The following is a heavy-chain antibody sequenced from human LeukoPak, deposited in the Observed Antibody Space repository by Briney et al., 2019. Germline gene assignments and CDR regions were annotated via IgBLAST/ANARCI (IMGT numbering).Heavy chain of an antibody. J-gene: IGHJ4*02. D-gene: IGHD6-13*01. V-gene: IGHV3-23*01. CDR1: GFTFSSYD. CDR3: AKGGDSSSWGVYYFDY. Sequence: PGGSLRLSCAASGFTFSSYDMSWVRQAPGKGLEWVSAISGSGGSAYYADSVKGRFTISRDNSKNTLYLQMNSLRAEDTAVYYCAKGGDSSSWGVYYFDYWGQGTLVTVSS. CDR2: ISGSGGSA.